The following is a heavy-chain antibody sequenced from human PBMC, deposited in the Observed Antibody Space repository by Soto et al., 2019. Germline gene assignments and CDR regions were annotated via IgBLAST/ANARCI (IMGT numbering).Heavy chain of an antibody. CDR3: XXXXXXXXXXXXXVFDY. CDR1: DFTFSSYG. Sequence: QVQLVESGGGVVQPGRSLTLSCAASDFTFSSYGIHWVRQAPGKGLEWVAVISYDGSNKQYGDSVKGRFTMSRDNSKXXXXXXXXXXXXXXXXXXXXXXXXXXXXXXXXXVFDYWGQGTLVTVSS. CDR2: ISYDGSNK. J-gene: IGHJ4*02. D-gene: IGHD3-16*01. V-gene: IGHV3-30*03.